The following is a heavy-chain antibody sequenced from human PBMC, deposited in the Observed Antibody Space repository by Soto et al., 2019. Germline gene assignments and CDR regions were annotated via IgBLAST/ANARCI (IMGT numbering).Heavy chain of an antibody. D-gene: IGHD2-2*01. CDR3: ASPRLPCDGVCYASFDS. J-gene: IGHJ4*02. Sequence: EVQLVESGGGLVQPGGSLRLSCTASGFTFSRYWMHWVRQAPGKGLVWVSGINSDGSTTSHADSVKGRFTISRDNARNTLYLQMNSLRAEDTAVYYCASPRLPCDGVCYASFDSWGQGTLVTVSS. V-gene: IGHV3-74*01. CDR1: GFTFSRYW. CDR2: INSDGSTT.